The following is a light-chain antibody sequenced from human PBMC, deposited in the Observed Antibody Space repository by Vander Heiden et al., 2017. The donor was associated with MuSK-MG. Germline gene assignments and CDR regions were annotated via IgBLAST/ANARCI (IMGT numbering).Light chain of an antibody. V-gene: IGKV1-39*01. CDR1: QNIRNF. CDR2: AAS. Sequence: IQMTQSPSSLSASVGDRVTISCRASQNIRNFLNWYQQKVGKAPKLLIYAASSLQSGVPSRFSGSGSGTEFTLTISSLQPEDFATYYCQQTYSTPLIFGGGTKVEIK. J-gene: IGKJ4*01. CDR3: QQTYSTPLI.